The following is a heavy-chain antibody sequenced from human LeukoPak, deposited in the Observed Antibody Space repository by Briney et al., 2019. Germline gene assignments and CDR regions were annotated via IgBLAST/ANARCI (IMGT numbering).Heavy chain of an antibody. V-gene: IGHV3-66*01. CDR1: GFTVSGNY. D-gene: IGHD3-9*01. CDR3: AREGILTEDYMDV. J-gene: IGHJ6*03. CDR2: IYSGGTT. Sequence: GGSLRLSCSASGFTVSGNYMSWVRQAPEKGLEWVSVIYSGGTTYYADSVKGRFTISRDNAKNSLYLQMNSLRAEDTAVYYCAREGILTEDYMDVWGKGTTVTISS.